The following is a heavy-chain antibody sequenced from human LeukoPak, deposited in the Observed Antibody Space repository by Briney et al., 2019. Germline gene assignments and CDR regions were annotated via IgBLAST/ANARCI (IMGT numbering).Heavy chain of an antibody. J-gene: IGHJ4*02. V-gene: IGHV3-72*01. CDR3: TRRWAYCSSTSCYIDY. Sequence: GGSLRLSCAASGFTFSDHYMDWVRQAPGKGLEWVGRTRNKANSYTTEYAASVKGRFTISRDDSKNSLYLQMNSLKTEDTAVYYCTRRWAYCSSTSCYIDYWGQGTLVTVSS. CDR1: GFTFSDHY. D-gene: IGHD2-2*02. CDR2: TRNKANSYTT.